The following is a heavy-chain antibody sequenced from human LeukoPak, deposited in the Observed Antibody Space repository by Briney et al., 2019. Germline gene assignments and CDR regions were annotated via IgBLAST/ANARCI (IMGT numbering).Heavy chain of an antibody. V-gene: IGHV3-23*01. CDR3: AKGHSAHGTGSDG. J-gene: IGHJ4*02. CDR2: ISGGGDTT. CDR1: GLTFSSFA. Sequence: GGSLRLSCAASGLTFSSFAMSWVRQAPGKGLEWVSTISGGGDTTYYADSVKGRFSISRDNLKNTPYMQMNSLRVEDTAVYYCAKGHSAHGTGSDGWGQGTLVIVSS. D-gene: IGHD1-14*01.